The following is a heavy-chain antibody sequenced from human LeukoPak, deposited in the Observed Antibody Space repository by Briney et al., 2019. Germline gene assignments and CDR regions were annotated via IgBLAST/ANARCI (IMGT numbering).Heavy chain of an antibody. D-gene: IGHD6-19*01. CDR3: ARGGSGWYSNYYYMDV. J-gene: IGHJ6*03. V-gene: IGHV3-30*04. CDR2: ISYDGSDK. CDR1: GFTFSSYA. Sequence: PGGSLRLSCAASGFTFSSYAMYWVRQAPGKGLEWVAVISYDGSDKFYADSVKGRFTISRDNAKSSLHLQMTSLRAEDTAVYYCARGGSGWYSNYYYMDVWGTGTTVTISS.